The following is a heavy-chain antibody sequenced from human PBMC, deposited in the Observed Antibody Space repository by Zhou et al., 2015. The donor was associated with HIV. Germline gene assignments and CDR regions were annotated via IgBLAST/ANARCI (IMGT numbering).Heavy chain of an antibody. J-gene: IGHJ3*02. Sequence: QMQLVQSGAEVKKPGSSVKVSCKASGGTFSSFGISWVRQAPGQGLQWMGGIIPIFGTATYAQKFQGRVSITADKSSSTAYMELSSLRSEDTALYYCARDRADYYDSEFRLDAFDIWGQGTMVTVSS. CDR3: ARDRADYYDSEFRLDAFDI. CDR1: GGTFSSFG. V-gene: IGHV1-69*06. CDR2: IIPIFGTA. D-gene: IGHD3-22*01.